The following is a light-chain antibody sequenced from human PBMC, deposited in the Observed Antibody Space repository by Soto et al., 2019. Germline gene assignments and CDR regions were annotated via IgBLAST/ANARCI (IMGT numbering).Light chain of an antibody. J-gene: IGKJ4*01. Sequence: DIQMTQSPSTLSASVGDRVTITCRASQSISSWLAWYQQKPGKAPKLLIYKTSNLESGVPSRFSGSGSGTEFSLTISSPQPADFATYYCQQYKSFSLTFGGGTRVEVK. CDR3: QQYKSFSLT. CDR1: QSISSW. V-gene: IGKV1-5*03. CDR2: KTS.